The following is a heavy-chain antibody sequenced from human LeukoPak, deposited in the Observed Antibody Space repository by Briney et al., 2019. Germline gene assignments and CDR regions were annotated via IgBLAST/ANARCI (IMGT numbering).Heavy chain of an antibody. D-gene: IGHD3-22*01. CDR3: AKDRGTERNDYDSSGYPWSSDY. CDR2: ISGSGGST. V-gene: IGHV3-23*01. Sequence: GGSLRLSCAASGFTFSSYAMSWVRQAPGKGLEWVSAISGSGGSTYYADSVKGRFTISRDNSKNTLYLQMNSLRAEDTAVYYCAKDRGTERNDYDSSGYPWSSDYWGQGTLVTVSS. J-gene: IGHJ4*02. CDR1: GFTFSSYA.